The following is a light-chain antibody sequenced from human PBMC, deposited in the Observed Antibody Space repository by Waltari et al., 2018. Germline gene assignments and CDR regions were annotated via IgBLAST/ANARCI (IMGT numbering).Light chain of an antibody. CDR2: WAS. J-gene: IGKJ3*01. V-gene: IGKV4-1*01. Sequence: DIVMTQSPDSLAVSLGERATINCNSSHTVLWSSNNKNYLAWYQQKPGQPPKLLISWASTRESGVPDRFSGSGSGTDFTLTISSLQAEDVAFYYCQQYYSSSFTFGPGTKVDIK. CDR3: QQYYSSSFT. CDR1: HTVLWSSNNKNY.